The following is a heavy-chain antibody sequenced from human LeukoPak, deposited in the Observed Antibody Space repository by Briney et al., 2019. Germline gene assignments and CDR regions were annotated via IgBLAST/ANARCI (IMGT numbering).Heavy chain of an antibody. D-gene: IGHD6-19*01. CDR2: ISTKTDGGTT. CDR3: IKSSGGWH. V-gene: IGHV3-15*01. J-gene: IGHJ4*02. CDR1: GFTFSHAW. Sequence: PGGSLRLSCTTSGFTFSHAWMTWVRQAPGKGLEWVGRISTKTDGGTTDYAAPVKGRFTISRDDSKNTLYLQMNSLKTEDTAVYYCIKSSGGWHWGQGTLVTVSS.